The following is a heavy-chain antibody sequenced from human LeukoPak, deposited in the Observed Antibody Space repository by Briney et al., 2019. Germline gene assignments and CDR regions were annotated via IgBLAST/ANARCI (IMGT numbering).Heavy chain of an antibody. CDR1: GGTFSSYA. Sequence: ASVKVSCKASGGTFSSYAISWVRQAPGQGLEWMGGIIPIFGTANYAQKFQGRVTITADKSTSTAYMELSSLRSEDTAVYYCARGGEVFYWFDPWGQGTLVTVSS. J-gene: IGHJ5*02. CDR3: ARGGEVFYWFDP. CDR2: IIPIFGTA. D-gene: IGHD3-10*01. V-gene: IGHV1-69*06.